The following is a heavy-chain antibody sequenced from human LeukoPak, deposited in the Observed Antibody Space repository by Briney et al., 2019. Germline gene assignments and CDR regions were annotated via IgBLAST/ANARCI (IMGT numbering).Heavy chain of an antibody. D-gene: IGHD4-17*01. V-gene: IGHV4-39*01. CDR3: ARDFGDYRVDY. Sequence: SETPSLTCTVSGGSISSSNYYWGWIRQPPGKGLEWIGTIHYSGNTYYNPSLKSRVAISVDTSKNQFSLRLSSVTAADTAVYYCARDFGDYRVDYWGQGTLVTVSS. CDR2: IHYSGNT. CDR1: GGSISSSNYY. J-gene: IGHJ4*02.